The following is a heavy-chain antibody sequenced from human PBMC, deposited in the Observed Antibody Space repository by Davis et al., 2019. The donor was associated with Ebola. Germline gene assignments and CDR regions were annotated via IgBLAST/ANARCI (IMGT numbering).Heavy chain of an antibody. V-gene: IGHV5-51*01. CDR1: GNSFTSHW. CDR3: ARPRRYCTNGVCYGEGFDY. J-gene: IGHJ4*02. D-gene: IGHD2-8*01. Sequence: GESLKISCKDSGNSFTSHWIGWVRQMPGKGLEWMGIIYTGDSDTRYSPSFRGQVTISADKSIKTAFLQWSSLKASDTAMYYCARPRRYCTNGVCYGEGFDYWGQGTLVTVSS. CDR2: IYTGDSDT.